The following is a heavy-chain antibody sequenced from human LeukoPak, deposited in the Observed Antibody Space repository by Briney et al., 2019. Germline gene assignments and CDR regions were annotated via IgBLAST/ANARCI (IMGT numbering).Heavy chain of an antibody. D-gene: IGHD3-9*01. CDR3: ARDLSDILTGPFDY. J-gene: IGHJ4*02. Sequence: GRSLGLSCAASGFTFSSYAMHWVRQAPGKGLEWVAVISYDGSNKYYADSVKGRFTISRDNSKNTLYLQMNSLRAEDTAVYYCARDLSDILTGPFDYWGQGTLVTVSS. V-gene: IGHV3-30-3*01. CDR1: GFTFSSYA. CDR2: ISYDGSNK.